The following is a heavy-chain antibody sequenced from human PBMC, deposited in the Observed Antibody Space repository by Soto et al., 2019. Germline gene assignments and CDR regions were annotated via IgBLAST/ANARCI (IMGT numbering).Heavy chain of an antibody. CDR1: GDSVSGNSVA. V-gene: IGHV6-1*01. Sequence: QVQLQQSGPGLVKPSQTLSLTCAISGDSVSGNSVAWNWIRQSPSKVLEWLGRAYSRSKWYTDYAQSFRRRITIRPDTTKNVFSLELKSVTPEATAVYVCVRERCLTGDYTGLNGFDSWVQGTLVTVSS. CDR2: AYSRSKWYT. CDR3: VRERCLTGDYTGLNGFDS. D-gene: IGHD3-9*01. J-gene: IGHJ4*02.